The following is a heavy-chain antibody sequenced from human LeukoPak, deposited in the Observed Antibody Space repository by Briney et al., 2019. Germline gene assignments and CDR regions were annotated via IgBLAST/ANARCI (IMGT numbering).Heavy chain of an antibody. D-gene: IGHD3-10*01. V-gene: IGHV1-18*01. CDR3: ARGGAPITMVRGVRSWFDP. CDR2: ISAYNGNT. Sequence: ASVKVSCKASGYTFTSYGISWVRQAPGQGLEWMGWISAYNGNTNYAQKLQGRVTMTTDTSTSTAYMELRSLRSDDTAVYYCARGGAPITMVRGVRSWFDPWGQGTLVTVFS. CDR1: GYTFTSYG. J-gene: IGHJ5*02.